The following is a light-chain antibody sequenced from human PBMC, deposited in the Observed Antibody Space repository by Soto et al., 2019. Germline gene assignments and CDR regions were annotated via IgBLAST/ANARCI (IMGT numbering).Light chain of an antibody. CDR3: QSYDSSTVI. J-gene: IGLJ2*01. CDR2: EHN. V-gene: IGLV6-57*04. CDR1: SGGIASNY. Sequence: NFMLTQPHSVSESPGKTVTISCTRSSGGIASNYVQWYQQRPGSAPTTVIYEHNQRPSGVPDRFSGSTDGSPNSASLTISGLQTEDEADYYCQSYDSSTVIFGGGTQLTVL.